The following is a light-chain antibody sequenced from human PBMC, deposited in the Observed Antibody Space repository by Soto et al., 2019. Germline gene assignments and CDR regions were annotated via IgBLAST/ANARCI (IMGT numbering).Light chain of an antibody. CDR3: QQYGSSSWT. Sequence: EIVLTQSPGTLSLSPGERATLSCRASQRVSSSYLAWYQQKPGQAPRLRIYGASSRATGIPDRFSGSGSGTDFTLTISRLEPEEFAVYYCQQYGSSSWTFGQGTKVEIK. CDR1: QRVSSSY. CDR2: GAS. V-gene: IGKV3-20*01. J-gene: IGKJ1*01.